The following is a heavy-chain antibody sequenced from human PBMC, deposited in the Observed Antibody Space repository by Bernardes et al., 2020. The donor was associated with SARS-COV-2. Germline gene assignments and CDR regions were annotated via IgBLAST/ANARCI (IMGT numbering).Heavy chain of an antibody. CDR3: RGVYYFYGMEV. CDR1: GFTVSSNY. CDR2: IYSGGST. V-gene: IGHV3-66*01. J-gene: IGHJ6*02. Sequence: GGSLRLSCAASGFTVSSNYMSWVRQAPGKGLEWVSVIYSGGSTYYADSVKGRFTISRDNAKDSLSLQMNSLRAEDTAVYYCRGVYYFYGMEVWGPGTTVTVS.